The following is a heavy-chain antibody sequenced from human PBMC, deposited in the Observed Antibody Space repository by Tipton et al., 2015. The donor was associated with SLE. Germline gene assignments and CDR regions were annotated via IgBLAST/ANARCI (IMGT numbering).Heavy chain of an antibody. CDR2: IYFTGST. Sequence: TLSLTCTVSGVSISSGSNYWNWNWIRQPAGKGLEWIGRIYFTGSTEYNPSLKSRVTISIDTSKNQFSLRLISVTAADTAVYYCARESIRGQGTMVTVSS. CDR3: ARESI. CDR1: GVSISSGSNY. V-gene: IGHV4-61*02. J-gene: IGHJ3*02.